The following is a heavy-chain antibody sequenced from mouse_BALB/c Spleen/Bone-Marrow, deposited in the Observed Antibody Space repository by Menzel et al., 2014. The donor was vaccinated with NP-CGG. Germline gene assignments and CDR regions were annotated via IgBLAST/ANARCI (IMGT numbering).Heavy chain of an antibody. CDR3: VKDDPEPLDY. CDR1: GFTFTDYY. CDR2: IRNKANGYTT. J-gene: IGHJ4*01. Sequence: EVKLVESGGGLVQPGGSLRLSCATSGFTFTDYYMSWVRQPPGKALEWLGFIRNKANGYTTEYSASVKGRFTISRDNSQSILYLEVSTLRPEDSATYFCVKDDPEPLDYWGQGTPVTVSS. V-gene: IGHV7-3*02.